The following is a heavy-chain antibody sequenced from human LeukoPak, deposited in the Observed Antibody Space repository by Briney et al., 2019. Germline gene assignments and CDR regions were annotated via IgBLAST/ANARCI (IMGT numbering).Heavy chain of an antibody. Sequence: GGSLRLSCLTSGFTFSTNAMSWVRQAPGKGLEWISGISGSGASTYYADSVTGRFTISRDNSRNTLYLQMNSLRAEDTAVYYCASLAAAGTTARLNYYYYYGMDVWGQGTTVTVSS. CDR2: ISGSGAST. CDR1: GFTFSTNA. CDR3: ASLAAAGTTARLNYYYYYGMDV. J-gene: IGHJ6*02. V-gene: IGHV3-23*01. D-gene: IGHD6-13*01.